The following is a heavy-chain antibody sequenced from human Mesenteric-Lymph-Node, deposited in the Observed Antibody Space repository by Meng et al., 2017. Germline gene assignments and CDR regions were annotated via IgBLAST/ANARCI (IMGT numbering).Heavy chain of an antibody. D-gene: IGHD3-22*01. V-gene: IGHV4-39*07. J-gene: IGHJ4*02. CDR1: GGSISSSYYY. CDR3: LAIVVGPNQIDY. CDR2: IYYSGST. Sequence: SETLSLTCTVSGGSISSSYYYWGWIRQPPGKGLEWIGSIYYSGSTYYNPSLKSRVTISVDTSKNQFSLKLSSVTAADTAVYYCLAIVVGPNQIDYWGQGTLVTVSS.